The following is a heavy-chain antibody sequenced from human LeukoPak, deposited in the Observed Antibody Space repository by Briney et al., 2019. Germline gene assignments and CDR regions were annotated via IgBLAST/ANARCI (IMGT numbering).Heavy chain of an antibody. D-gene: IGHD5-24*01. V-gene: IGHV3-66*01. J-gene: IGHJ4*02. CDR1: GFTVSSNY. CDR3: ARVEVATILDY. CDR2: IYSGGST. Sequence: GGSLRLSCAASGFTVSSNYMSWVRQAPGKGLEWVSIIYSGGSTYYADSVKGRFTISRDTSKNTLYLQMNSLRAEDTAIYYCARVEVATILDYWGQGTLVTVSS.